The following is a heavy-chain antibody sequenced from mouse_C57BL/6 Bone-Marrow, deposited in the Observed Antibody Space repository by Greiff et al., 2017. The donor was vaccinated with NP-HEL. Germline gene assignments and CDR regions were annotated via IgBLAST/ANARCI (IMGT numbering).Heavy chain of an antibody. V-gene: IGHV1-26*01. CDR2: INPNNGGT. D-gene: IGHD3-2*02. CDR3: VRQLRQRNYFDY. Sequence: EVQLQQSGPELVKPGASVKISCKASGYTFTDYYMNWVKQSHGKSLEWTGDINPNNGGTSYNQKFKGKATLTVDKSSSTAYMELRSLTSEDSAVYYCVRQLRQRNYFDYWGQGTTLTVSS. CDR1: GYTFTDYY. J-gene: IGHJ2*01.